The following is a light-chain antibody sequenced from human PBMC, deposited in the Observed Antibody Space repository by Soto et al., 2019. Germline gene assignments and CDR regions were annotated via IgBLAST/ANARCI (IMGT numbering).Light chain of an antibody. CDR3: SSYTSSSTSSSTLYV. Sequence: QSVLTQPASVSGSPGQSITISCTGTSSDVGDYNYVSWYQQHPGKAPKLMIYDVGNRPSGVSNRFSGSKSGNTASLTISGLQAEDEADYYCSSYTSSSTSSSTLYVFGTGTKVTVL. CDR1: SSDVGDYNY. J-gene: IGLJ1*01. V-gene: IGLV2-14*01. CDR2: DVG.